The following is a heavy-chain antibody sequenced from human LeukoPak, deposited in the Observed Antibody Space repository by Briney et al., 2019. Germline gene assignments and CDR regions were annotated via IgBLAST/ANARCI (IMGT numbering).Heavy chain of an antibody. J-gene: IGHJ4*02. V-gene: IGHV1-46*01. CDR2: INPSGGST. D-gene: IGHD2-15*01. Sequence: EASVKVSCKASGGTFRSYAISWVRQAPGQGLEWMGIINPSGGSTSYAQKFQGRVTMTRDTSTSTVYMELSSLRSEDTAVYYCAREYCSGGSCYSGVDYWGQGTLVTVSS. CDR3: AREYCSGGSCYSGVDY. CDR1: GGTFRSYA.